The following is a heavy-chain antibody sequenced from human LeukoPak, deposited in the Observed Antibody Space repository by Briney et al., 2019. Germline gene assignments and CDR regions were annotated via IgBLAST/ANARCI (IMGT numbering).Heavy chain of an antibody. Sequence: ASVKVSCKASGYTFTNYDINWVRQATGQGLEWMGWMNPNSGNTGFVQKFQGRVILTRDTSINTAYMGLSSLRSDDTAVYYCVRGNSGSYYLYWGQGTLVTVSS. D-gene: IGHD1-26*01. V-gene: IGHV1-8*02. J-gene: IGHJ4*02. CDR2: MNPNSGNT. CDR3: VRGNSGSYYLY. CDR1: GYTFTNYD.